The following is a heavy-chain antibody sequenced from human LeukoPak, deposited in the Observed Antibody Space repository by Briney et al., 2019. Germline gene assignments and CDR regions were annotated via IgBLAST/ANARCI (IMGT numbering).Heavy chain of an antibody. CDR2: LYYRGST. V-gene: IGHV4-39*07. J-gene: IGHJ4*02. D-gene: IGHD2-2*01. CDR1: GGSVSGSDYY. Sequence: SETLSLTCTVSGGSVSGSDYYWGWIRQPPGKGLEWIGSLYYRGSTSYNPSLKSRVTISVDTSKNQFSLKLSSVTAADTAVYYCARRGSTSSQRYYSDYWGQGALVTVSS. CDR3: ARRGSTSSQRYYSDY.